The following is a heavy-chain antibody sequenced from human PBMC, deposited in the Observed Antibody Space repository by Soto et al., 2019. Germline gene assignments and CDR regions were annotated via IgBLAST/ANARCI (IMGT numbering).Heavy chain of an antibody. Sequence: EVHLVDSGGGLVKPGGSLRLSCAASGFTFNTYSMTWVRQAPWQGLEWVSSISNTGAHIYYADSVRGRFTISRDNAKNSLYLQMNSLTAEDTAVYYCVRERQFVRDFYYGMDVWGRGTTVTVSS. CDR2: ISNTGAHI. J-gene: IGHJ6*02. V-gene: IGHV3-21*01. CDR1: GFTFNTYS. D-gene: IGHD6-6*01. CDR3: VRERQFVRDFYYGMDV.